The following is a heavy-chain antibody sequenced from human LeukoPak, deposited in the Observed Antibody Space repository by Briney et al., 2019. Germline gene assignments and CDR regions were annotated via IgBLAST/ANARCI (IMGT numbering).Heavy chain of an antibody. CDR1: GGSISTYY. J-gene: IGHJ4*02. D-gene: IGHD5-18*01. Sequence: PSETLSLTCTVSGGSISTYYWSWIRQPPGKGLEWIGYIYYTGSTSYNPSLKSRVTMSLDASKNQFSLELNSVTAADTAVYYCARDSYSYGYAYFDYWGQGTLVTVSS. CDR2: IYYTGST. V-gene: IGHV4-59*12. CDR3: ARDSYSYGYAYFDY.